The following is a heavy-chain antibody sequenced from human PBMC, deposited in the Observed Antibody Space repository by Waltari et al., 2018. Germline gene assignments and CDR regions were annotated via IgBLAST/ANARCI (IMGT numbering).Heavy chain of an antibody. Sequence: EVQLVETGGGLIQPGGSLRLSCAASGFAVSSNYMGWVRQAPGKGVGWVSVIETGGYTYYAESVGGRFTISRDNSKNMVYLQMNSLRADDTAVYFCARHDYCDYWGQGTLVTVSS. CDR1: GFAVSSNY. CDR2: IETGGYT. CDR3: ARHDYCDY. J-gene: IGHJ4*02. V-gene: IGHV3-53*02.